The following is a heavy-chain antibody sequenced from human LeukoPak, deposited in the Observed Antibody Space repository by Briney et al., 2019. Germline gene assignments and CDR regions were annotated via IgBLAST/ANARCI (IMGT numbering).Heavy chain of an antibody. D-gene: IGHD1-7*01. CDR3: ARDHRETGTTYGY. J-gene: IGHJ4*02. Sequence: ASVKVSCKASGYTFTSYGISWVRQAPGQGLEWMGWISAYNGNTNYAQKLQGRVTMTTDTSASTAYMELSSLRSEDTAVYYCARDHRETGTTYGYWGQGTLVTVSS. V-gene: IGHV1-18*01. CDR2: ISAYNGNT. CDR1: GYTFTSYG.